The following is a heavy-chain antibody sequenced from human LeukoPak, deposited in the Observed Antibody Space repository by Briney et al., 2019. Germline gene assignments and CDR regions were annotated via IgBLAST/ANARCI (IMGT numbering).Heavy chain of an antibody. J-gene: IGHJ4*02. CDR1: GFTFSSYW. CDR3: ARAAGGLGYCSGGSCGFFDY. CDR2: IKQDGSEK. D-gene: IGHD2-15*01. Sequence: GGSLRLSCAASGFTFSSYWMSWVRQAPGKGLEWVANIKQDGSEKYYVDSVKGRFTIPRDNAKNSLYLQMNSLRAEDTAVYYCARAAGGLGYCSGGSCGFFDYWGQGTLVTVSS. V-gene: IGHV3-7*01.